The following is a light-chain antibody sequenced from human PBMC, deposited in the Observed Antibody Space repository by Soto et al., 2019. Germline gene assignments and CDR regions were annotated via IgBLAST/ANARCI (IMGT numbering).Light chain of an antibody. CDR1: QSVSTN. CDR3: QQYNDWPRT. Sequence: EIVMTQSPATLSVSPGERASLSCRASQSVSTNLAWYQQKPAQAPRLLIYGASTRATGIPGRFSGGGSGTEFTLTISSLQSADFAVYYCQQYNDWPRTFGGGTKVDIK. CDR2: GAS. V-gene: IGKV3-15*01. J-gene: IGKJ4*01.